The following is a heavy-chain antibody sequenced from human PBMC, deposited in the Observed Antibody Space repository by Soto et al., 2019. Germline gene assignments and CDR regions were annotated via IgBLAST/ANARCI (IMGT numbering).Heavy chain of an antibody. CDR1: GYTFTSYA. CDR3: AREWGQSIAARSGFDP. CDR2: INAGNGNT. D-gene: IGHD6-6*01. Sequence: ASVKVSCKASGYTFTSYAMHWVRQAPGQRLEWMGWINAGNGNTKYSQKFQGRVTITRDTSASTAYMELSSLRSEDTAVYYCAREWGQSIAARSGFDPWGQGTLVTVSS. V-gene: IGHV1-3*01. J-gene: IGHJ5*02.